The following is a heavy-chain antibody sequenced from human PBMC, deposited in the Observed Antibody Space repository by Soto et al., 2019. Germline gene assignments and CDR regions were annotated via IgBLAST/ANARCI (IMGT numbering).Heavy chain of an antibody. J-gene: IGHJ1*01. CDR3: ADKGMLSSGYSEYFQH. D-gene: IGHD3-22*01. CDR2: IYWNDNK. Sequence: QITLKESGPTLVKPTQTLTLTCTFSGFSLSTSGVGVGWIRQPPGKALEWLALIYWNDNKIYSPSLKSRLTIPKDTSKNQVVLTMTNMDPVDTGTYYCADKGMLSSGYSEYFQHWGQGTLVTVSS. V-gene: IGHV2-5*01. CDR1: GFSLSTSGVG.